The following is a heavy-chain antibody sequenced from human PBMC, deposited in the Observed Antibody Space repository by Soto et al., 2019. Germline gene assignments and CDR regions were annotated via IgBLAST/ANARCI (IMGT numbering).Heavy chain of an antibody. V-gene: IGHV3-74*01. D-gene: IGHD3-3*01. J-gene: IGHJ6*02. CDR2: INSDGSST. CDR3: ARAHIPGPYYDFWSGYYTVYYGMDV. CDR1: GFTFSSYW. Sequence: GGSLRLSCAASGFTFSSYWMHWVRQAPGKGLVWVSRINSDGSSTSYADSVKGRFTISRDNAKNTLYLQMNSLRAEDTAVYYCARAHIPGPYYDFWSGYYTVYYGMDVWGQGTTVTVSS.